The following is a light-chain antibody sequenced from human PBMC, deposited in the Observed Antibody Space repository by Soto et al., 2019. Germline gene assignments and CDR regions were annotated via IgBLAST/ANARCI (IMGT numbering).Light chain of an antibody. CDR3: QQYTNWPIT. CDR1: QRVGSN. J-gene: IGKJ5*01. V-gene: IGKV3-15*01. CDR2: GFS. Sequence: ELVLTQSPVTLSVSPGERVTLSCRASQRVGSNYLAWYQQKPGQAPRLLIYGFSARATGIPDRFSGSGSGTEFTLTISSLQSEDFAVYYCQQYTNWPITFGQGTRLEIK.